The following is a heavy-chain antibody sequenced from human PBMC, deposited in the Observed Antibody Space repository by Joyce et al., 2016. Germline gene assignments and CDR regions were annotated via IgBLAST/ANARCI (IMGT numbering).Heavy chain of an antibody. D-gene: IGHD5-24*01. Sequence: QVHLVQSGAEVKKSGSSVKVSCKASGGSFKKYTVSWVRQAPGQGLAWMGRIIPMLKMTNDAQEFQGRVTITADKSTTTAYMQLTGLRSDDTAVYFCAGTFNYPHHDGMDVWGQGTTVTVSS. J-gene: IGHJ6*02. CDR1: GGSFKKYT. V-gene: IGHV1-69*02. CDR3: AGTFNYPHHDGMDV. CDR2: IIPMLKMT.